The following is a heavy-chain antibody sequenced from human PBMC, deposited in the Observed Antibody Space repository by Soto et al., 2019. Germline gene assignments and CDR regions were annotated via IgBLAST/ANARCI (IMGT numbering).Heavy chain of an antibody. CDR1: GGTFSSYS. CDR2: IIPIFGRA. CDR3: ARDGGRHSGGIDY. V-gene: IGHV1-69*01. Sequence: QVQLVQSGAEVKKPGSSVKVSCKASGGTFSSYSINWVRPAPGQGLEWMGEIIPIFGRANYAQKFQGRVTITADDSTSRAYMELSSLRSEDTAVYYCARDGGRHSGGIDYWGQGTLVTVS. D-gene: IGHD1-26*01. J-gene: IGHJ4*02.